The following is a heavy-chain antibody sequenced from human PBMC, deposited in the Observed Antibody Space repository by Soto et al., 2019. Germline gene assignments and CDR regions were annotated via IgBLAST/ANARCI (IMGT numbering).Heavy chain of an antibody. Sequence: GGSLRLSCAASGFTFSSYGMHWVRQAPGKGLEWVAVISYDGSNKYYADSVKGRFTISRDNSKNTLYLQMNSLRAEDTAVYYCAKESSITGTYDPYYYYGMDVWGQGTTVTVSS. CDR1: GFTFSSYG. J-gene: IGHJ6*02. CDR2: ISYDGSNK. D-gene: IGHD1-20*01. V-gene: IGHV3-30*18. CDR3: AKESSITGTYDPYYYYGMDV.